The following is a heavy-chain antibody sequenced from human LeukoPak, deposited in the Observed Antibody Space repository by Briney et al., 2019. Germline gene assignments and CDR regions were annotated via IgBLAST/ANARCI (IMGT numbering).Heavy chain of an antibody. CDR3: ARDNVLLARASAMDV. D-gene: IGHD2-15*01. CDR1: TLTFSSYN. V-gene: IGHV3-48*02. J-gene: IGHJ6*02. Sequence: PGGSLRLSCAASTLTFSSYNMNWVRQAPGKGLEWLSYISDTGIHIYYADSVKGRFTISRDNAKNSLYLQMNRLRDEDSALYFCARDNVLLARASAMDVWGQGTAVTVSS. CDR2: ISDTGIHI.